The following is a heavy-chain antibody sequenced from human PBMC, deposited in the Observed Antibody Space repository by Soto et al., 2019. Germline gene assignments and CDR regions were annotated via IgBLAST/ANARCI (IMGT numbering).Heavy chain of an antibody. CDR3: AKADCSSTSCSEFDY. Sequence: PGGSLRLSCAASGFTFSSYAMSWVRQAPGKGLEWVSAISGSGGSTYYADSVKGRFTISRDNSKNTLYLQMNSLRAEDTAVYYCAKADCSSTSCSEFDYWGQGTLVTVSS. J-gene: IGHJ4*02. V-gene: IGHV3-23*01. CDR2: ISGSGGST. D-gene: IGHD2-2*01. CDR1: GFTFSSYA.